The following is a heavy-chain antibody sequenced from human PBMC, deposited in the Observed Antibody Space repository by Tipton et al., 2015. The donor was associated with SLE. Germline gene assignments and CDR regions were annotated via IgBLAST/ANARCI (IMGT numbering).Heavy chain of an antibody. CDR2: INHSGST. CDR1: GGSFSGYY. V-gene: IGHV4-34*01. J-gene: IGHJ2*01. Sequence: TLSLTCAVYGGSFSGYYWSWIRQPPGKGLGWIGEINHSGSTNYNPSLKSRVTISVDTSKNQFSLKLSSVTAADTAVYYCARTRAVLVPHWYFDLWGRGTLVTVSS. CDR3: ARTRAVLVPHWYFDL. D-gene: IGHD2-8*02.